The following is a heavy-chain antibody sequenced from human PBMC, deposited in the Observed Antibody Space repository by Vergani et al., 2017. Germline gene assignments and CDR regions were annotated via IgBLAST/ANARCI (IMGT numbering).Heavy chain of an antibody. CDR3: AGEYSNYVGP. D-gene: IGHD4-11*01. CDR2: INHSGST. Sequence: QVQLQESGPRLVKPSETLSLTCTVSGGSMSSVGYYWSWIRQPPGKGLEWIGEINHSGSTNYNPSLKSRVTISVDTSKNQFSLKLSSVTAADTAVYYCAGEYSNYVGPWGQGTLVTVSS. J-gene: IGHJ5*02. CDR1: GGSMSSVGYY. V-gene: IGHV4-39*07.